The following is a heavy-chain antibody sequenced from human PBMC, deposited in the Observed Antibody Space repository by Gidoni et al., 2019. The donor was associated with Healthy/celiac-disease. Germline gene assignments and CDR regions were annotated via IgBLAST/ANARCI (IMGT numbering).Heavy chain of an antibody. CDR1: GGSISRSSYY. D-gene: IGHD2-2*01. J-gene: IGHJ5*02. CDR3: ARHPAVPAAMLGWFDP. CDR2: IYYSGSP. V-gene: IGHV4-39*01. Sequence: QLQLQESGPGLVKPSETLSLTCTVSGGSISRSSYYWGWSRQPPGKGLEWIGSIYYSGSPDYNPSLKSRVTISVDTSKNQFSLKLSSVPAADTAVYYCARHPAVPAAMLGWFDPWGQGTLVTVSS.